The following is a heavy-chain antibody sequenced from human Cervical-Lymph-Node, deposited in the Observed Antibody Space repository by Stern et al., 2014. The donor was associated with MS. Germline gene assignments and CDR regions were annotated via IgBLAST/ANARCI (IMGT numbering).Heavy chain of an antibody. CDR1: GGTFGGYA. J-gene: IGHJ1*01. CDR3: TRDEGHAEYYQH. V-gene: IGHV1-69*01. Sequence: VQLVQSGAEVKQPGSSVKVSCKASGGTFGGYAVSWVRQAPRQVLEWMGGIVPMFGTANYAQKFQDRATMTADASTNTAYMELSSLTSEDTAMYYCTRDEGHAEYYQHWGQGTLITVSS. CDR2: IVPMFGTA.